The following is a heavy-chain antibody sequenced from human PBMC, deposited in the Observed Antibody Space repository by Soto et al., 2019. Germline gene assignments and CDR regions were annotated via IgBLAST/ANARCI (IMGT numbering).Heavy chain of an antibody. V-gene: IGHV1-18*01. CDR2: ISTYSGDT. J-gene: IGHJ5*02. CDR1: GYTFFTYD. CDR3: ARNHGPTTSANRFDP. D-gene: IGHD5-12*01. Sequence: ASVKVSCKASGYTFFTYDISWVRQAPGQGLEWMGWISTYSGDTKYAQKFQGRVTMTTDTSTTTAYLELRSLRSDDTAVYYCARNHGPTTSANRFDPWGQGTLVTVSS.